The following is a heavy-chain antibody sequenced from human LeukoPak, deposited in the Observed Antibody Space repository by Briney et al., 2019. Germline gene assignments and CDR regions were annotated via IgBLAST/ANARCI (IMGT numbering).Heavy chain of an antibody. CDR2: ISYDGSDK. V-gene: IGHV3-30*04. CDR3: ARDVGGGDTFDY. J-gene: IGHJ4*02. CDR1: GFTFSLYT. D-gene: IGHD2-21*02. Sequence: PGRSLRLSCAASGFTFSLYTMHWVRQAPGQGLEWVAVISYDGSDKYYADSVKGRFTISRDNSKNTLFLQMNSLRAEDTAVYFCARDVGGGDTFDYWGQGTLVTVSS.